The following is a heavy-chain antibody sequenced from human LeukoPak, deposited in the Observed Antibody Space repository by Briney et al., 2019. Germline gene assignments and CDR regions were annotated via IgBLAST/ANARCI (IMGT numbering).Heavy chain of an antibody. V-gene: IGHV1-46*01. CDR1: GYTFTSYY. CDR2: INPSGGST. CDR3: ARRPHYYYDSSGYPFDY. Sequence: ASVKVSCKASGYTFTSYYMHWVRQAPGQGLEWMGIINPSGGSTSYAQKFQGRVTMTRDTSTSTVYMELSSLRSEDTAVYYCARRPHYYYDSSGYPFDYWGQGTLVTVSS. J-gene: IGHJ4*02. D-gene: IGHD3-22*01.